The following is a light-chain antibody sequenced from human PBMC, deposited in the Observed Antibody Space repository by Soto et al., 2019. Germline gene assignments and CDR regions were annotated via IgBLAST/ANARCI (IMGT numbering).Light chain of an antibody. Sequence: EIVVTQSRSTLSLSPGRRPTLSCRASQSVSSYLAWYQQKPGQAPRLLISDASDRATGIPDRFSGSAYGTDVNLTISRLVTEDFAVYYCQQYGDSPVTFGQGTKVDIK. CDR3: QQYGDSPVT. J-gene: IGKJ1*01. V-gene: IGKV3-20*01. CDR1: QSVSSY. CDR2: DAS.